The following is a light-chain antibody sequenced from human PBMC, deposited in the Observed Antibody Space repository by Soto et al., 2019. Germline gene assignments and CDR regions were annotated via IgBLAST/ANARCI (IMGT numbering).Light chain of an antibody. CDR3: QSYDSSLSVVV. CDR1: SSNIGAGYD. J-gene: IGLJ2*01. CDR2: GKT. Sequence: QAVVTQPPSVSGAPGQRVTISCTGGSSNIGAGYDVHWYQQLPGTAPKVLIYGKTNRPSGVPDRFSGSKSGTSASLAITGLRAEDEADYYCQSYDSSLSVVVFGGGTKLTVL. V-gene: IGLV1-40*01.